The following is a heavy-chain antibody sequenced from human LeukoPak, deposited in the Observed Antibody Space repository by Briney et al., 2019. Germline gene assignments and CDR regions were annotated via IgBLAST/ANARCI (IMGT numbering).Heavy chain of an antibody. D-gene: IGHD6-19*01. CDR3: ARDPQYSSGWYGAFDI. V-gene: IGHV1-18*01. Sequence: DSAKVSCKASGYTFTSYGISWVRQAPGQGLEWMGWISAYNGNTNYAQKLQGRVTMTTDTSTSTAYMELRSLRSDDTAVYYCARDPQYSSGWYGAFDIWGQGTMVTVSS. J-gene: IGHJ3*02. CDR1: GYTFTSYG. CDR2: ISAYNGNT.